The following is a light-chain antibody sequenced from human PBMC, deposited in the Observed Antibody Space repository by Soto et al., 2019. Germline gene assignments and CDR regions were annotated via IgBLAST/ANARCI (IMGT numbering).Light chain of an antibody. J-gene: IGKJ3*01. CDR3: QQTASSPYT. CDR2: GAS. Sequence: VWTQSPDTLSLSPGERATLSCRASQSISSSYLAWYQQKPGQAPRLLIYGASRRATGIPDRFSGRESGTDFTLTITTLEPEDSAVYFCQQTASSPYTFGHGGKVDVK. CDR1: QSISSSY. V-gene: IGKV3-20*01.